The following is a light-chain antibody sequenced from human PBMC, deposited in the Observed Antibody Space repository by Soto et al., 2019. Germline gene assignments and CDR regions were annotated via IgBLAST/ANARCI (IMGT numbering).Light chain of an antibody. CDR3: SSYTISSTWV. CDR1: SSDVGGYNY. Sequence: QSALTQPASVSGSPGQSITISCTGTSSDVGGYNYVSWYQQHPGKVPKLIIYEVSNRPSGISNRFSGSKSGNTASLTISGLQTEDEADYYCSSYTISSTWVFGGGTKLTVL. J-gene: IGLJ3*02. CDR2: EVS. V-gene: IGLV2-14*01.